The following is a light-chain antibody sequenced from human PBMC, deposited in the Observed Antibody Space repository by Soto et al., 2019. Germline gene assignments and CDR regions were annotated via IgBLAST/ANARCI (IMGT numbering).Light chain of an antibody. CDR2: LGS. CDR1: QSLLHSNGYNY. J-gene: IGKJ3*01. CDR3: MQALQAHG. V-gene: IGKV2-28*01. Sequence: DIVMTQSPLSLPVTPGEPASISCRSSQSLLHSNGYNYLDWYLQKPGQSPQLLIYLGSNRASGVPDRFSGSGSVTYFTLKISRVEAEDVGVYYCMQALQAHGFGPGTKVDIK.